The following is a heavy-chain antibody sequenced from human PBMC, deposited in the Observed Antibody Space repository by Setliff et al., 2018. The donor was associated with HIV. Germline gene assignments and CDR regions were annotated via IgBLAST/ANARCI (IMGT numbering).Heavy chain of an antibody. J-gene: IGHJ5*02. CDR1: GDTFNNYA. CDR2: IIPYFGTT. CDR3: ARSRTITLIQCLDP. Sequence: VASVKVSCKASGDTFNNYAINWVRQALGQGLEWVGGIIPYFGTTEYEQKFQGRVTITADESKSTAYLELSSLRSDDTAVYYCARSRTITLIQCLDPWGQGTQVTVSS. V-gene: IGHV1-69*13. D-gene: IGHD3-22*01.